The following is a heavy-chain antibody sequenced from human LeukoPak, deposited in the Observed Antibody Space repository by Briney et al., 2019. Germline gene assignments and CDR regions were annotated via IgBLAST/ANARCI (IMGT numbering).Heavy chain of an antibody. CDR3: ARDRGLRSPYYFDY. J-gene: IGHJ4*02. CDR1: GYTFTSYG. CDR2: ISAYNGNT. Sequence: ASVKVSCKASGYTFTSYGISWVRQAPGQGLEWMGWISAYNGNTNYAQKLQGRVTMTTDTSTSTAYMELRSLRSDDTAVYYCARDRGLRSPYYFDYWGQGTLVTVSS. V-gene: IGHV1-18*01.